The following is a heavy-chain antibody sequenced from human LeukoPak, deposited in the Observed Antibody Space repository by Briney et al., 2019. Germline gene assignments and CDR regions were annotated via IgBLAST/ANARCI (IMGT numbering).Heavy chain of an antibody. J-gene: IGHJ4*01. CDR2: IKQDGSEK. D-gene: IGHD5-24*01. CDR1: GFTFSNYG. Sequence: GGSLRLSCVASGFTFSNYGMNWVRQAPGKGLEWVANIKQDGSEKYYVDSVKGRFTNSRDNAKNSLFLQMNSLRAEDTAFYYCAKLHRDATIYDFWGHGALVTVSS. V-gene: IGHV3-7*01. CDR3: AKLHRDATIYDF.